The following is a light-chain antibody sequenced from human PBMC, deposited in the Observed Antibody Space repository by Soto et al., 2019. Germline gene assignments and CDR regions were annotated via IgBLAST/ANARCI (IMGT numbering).Light chain of an antibody. CDR3: QQADSLPLVT. CDR2: AAS. Sequence: DIQMTQSPSSVSASVGERVTITCRASQDISTWLAWYQQKPGKAPKLLIYAASSLFSGVPSRFSGSGSGTDFTLTISSLQPEDFATYYCQQADSLPLVTFGQGTRLEIK. J-gene: IGKJ5*01. V-gene: IGKV1-12*01. CDR1: QDISTW.